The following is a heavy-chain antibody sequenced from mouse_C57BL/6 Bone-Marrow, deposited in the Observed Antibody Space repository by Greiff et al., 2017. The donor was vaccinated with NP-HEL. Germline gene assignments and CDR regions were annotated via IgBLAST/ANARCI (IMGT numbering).Heavy chain of an antibody. J-gene: IGHJ2*01. D-gene: IGHD2-3*01. CDR1: GFTFSSYG. V-gene: IGHV5-6*01. CDR3: ARHLDGY. CDR2: ISSGGSYT. Sequence: EVKVVESGGDLVKPGGSLKLSCAASGFTFSSYGMSWVRQTPDKRLEWVATISSGGSYTYYPDSVKGRFTISRDNAKNTLYLHMSSLKSEDTAMYYCARHLDGYWGQGTTLTVSS.